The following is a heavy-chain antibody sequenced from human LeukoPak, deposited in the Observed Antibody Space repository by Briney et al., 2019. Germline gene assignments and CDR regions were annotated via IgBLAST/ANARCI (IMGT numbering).Heavy chain of an antibody. D-gene: IGHD6-13*01. CDR2: ISSNGCST. CDR3: ARVAAAGSSDY. J-gene: IGHJ4*02. V-gene: IGHV3-64*01. Sequence: GGSLRLSCAASGFTFSSYAMHWVRQAPGKGLEYVSAISSNGCSTYYANSVKGRFTISRDNSKNTLYLQMGSLRAEDMAVYYCARVAAAGSSDYWGQGTLVTVSS. CDR1: GFTFSSYA.